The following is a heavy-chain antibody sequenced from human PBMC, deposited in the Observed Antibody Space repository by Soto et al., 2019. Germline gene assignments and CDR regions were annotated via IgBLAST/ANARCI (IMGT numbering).Heavy chain of an antibody. CDR2: INPTVHTT. CDR3: AAGWLRFLEWFPQHYYGMDV. Sequence: ASVKVSCKASGYTFTTYFIHWVRQAPGQGLEWMGIINPTVHTTSYAQKFQGRVTMTSDTSTSTVYMELSSLRSEDTAVYYCAAGWLRFLEWFPQHYYGMDVWGQGTTLTVAS. V-gene: IGHV1-46*01. CDR1: GYTFTTYF. J-gene: IGHJ6*02. D-gene: IGHD3-3*01.